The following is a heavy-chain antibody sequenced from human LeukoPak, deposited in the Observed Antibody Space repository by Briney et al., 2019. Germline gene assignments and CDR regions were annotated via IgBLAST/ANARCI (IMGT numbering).Heavy chain of an antibody. CDR3: ARYHGWEPDY. Sequence: PSETLSLTCTVSGGSISSGGYYWSWIRQPPGKGLEWIGYIYHSGSTYYNPSLKSRVTISVDRSKNQFSLKLSSVTAADTAVYYCARYHGWEPDYWGQGTLVTVSS. V-gene: IGHV4-30-2*01. CDR1: GGSISSGGYY. D-gene: IGHD1-26*01. J-gene: IGHJ4*02. CDR2: IYHSGST.